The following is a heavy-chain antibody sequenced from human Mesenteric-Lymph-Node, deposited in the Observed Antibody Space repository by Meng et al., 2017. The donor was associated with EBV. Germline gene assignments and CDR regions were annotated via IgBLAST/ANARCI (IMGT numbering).Heavy chain of an antibody. D-gene: IGHD3-22*01. CDR2: MYYIVGAT. J-gene: IGHJ4*02. V-gene: IGHV4-39*07. CDR3: ARDKDSSGHQGGFDD. CDR1: GDSISRSSYS. Sequence: QLQLQESGPGLVKPSXTLSLTCPVSGDSISRSSYSWAWIRQPPGKGLEWIGSMYYIVGATYYNPSLKSRVIISVDTSKNRISLKLSSVTAADTAVYYCARDKDSSGHQGGFDDWGQGTLVTVSS.